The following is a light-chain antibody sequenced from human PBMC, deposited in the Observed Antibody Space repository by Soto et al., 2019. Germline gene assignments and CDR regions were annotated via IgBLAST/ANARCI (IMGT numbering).Light chain of an antibody. J-gene: IGKJ3*01. Sequence: DIQMTQSPSSLSASVGDRVTITCQASQDISNYLNWYQQKPGKAPKLLIYDASNLETGVPSRFSGSGSATDFTFTISSLQPEDIATYYCQQYDNFTFGRGTKVDIK. CDR3: QQYDNFT. CDR1: QDISNY. V-gene: IGKV1-33*01. CDR2: DAS.